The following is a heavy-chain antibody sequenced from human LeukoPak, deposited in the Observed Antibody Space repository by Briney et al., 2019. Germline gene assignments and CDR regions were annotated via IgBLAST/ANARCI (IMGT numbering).Heavy chain of an antibody. J-gene: IGHJ4*02. CDR2: INTDGSRT. CDR1: GFTFSNYW. V-gene: IGHV3-74*01. Sequence: GGSLRLSCAASGFTFSNYWMDWVRQAPGKGLVWVSRINTDGSRTTYAVSVKGRFTISRDNAKNTLYLQMNSLRADDTAVYFCARGLGGSYPFDCWGQGALVTVSS. CDR3: ARGLGGSYPFDC. D-gene: IGHD3-16*02.